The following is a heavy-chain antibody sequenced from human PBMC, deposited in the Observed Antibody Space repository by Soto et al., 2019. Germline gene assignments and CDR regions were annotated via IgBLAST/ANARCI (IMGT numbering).Heavy chain of an antibody. CDR2: MNPNPGHS. Sequence: QVQLVQSGAEVKKPGASVKVSCKAFGSAFKTYDIHWVRQATAQGLAWLGWMNPNPGHSVPSWKFQGRVRLTSNSSSSTTFMELTNLRSDDTAVYYCATTVIFPDLVDSWGQGTLVTVSS. D-gene: IGHD4-17*01. J-gene: IGHJ4*02. V-gene: IGHV1-8*02. CDR1: GSAFKTYD. CDR3: ATTVIFPDLVDS.